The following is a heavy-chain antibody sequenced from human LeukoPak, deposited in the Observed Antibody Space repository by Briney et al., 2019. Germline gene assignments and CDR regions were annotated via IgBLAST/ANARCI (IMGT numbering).Heavy chain of an antibody. CDR2: IKQDGSEK. J-gene: IGHJ3*02. CDR1: GFTFSSYW. D-gene: IGHD1-14*01. CDR3: VRAWGSGRTVTDDAFDI. Sequence: PGGSLRLSCAASGFTFSSYWMSWVRQAPGKGLEWVANIKQDGSEKYYVDSVKGRFTISRDNAKNSLYLQMNSLRAEDTAVYYCVRAWGSGRTVTDDAFDIWGQGTMVTVSS. V-gene: IGHV3-7*01.